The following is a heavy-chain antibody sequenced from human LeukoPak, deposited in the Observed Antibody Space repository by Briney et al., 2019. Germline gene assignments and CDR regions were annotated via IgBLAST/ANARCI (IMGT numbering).Heavy chain of an antibody. CDR3: ATSTVTASNYYYYYGMDV. Sequence: GGSLRLSCAASGFTFSNYAMTWVRQAPGKGLEWVSGIRGSGGSTYYADSVKGRFTISRDNSKNTLYLQMNSLRAEDTAVYYCATSTVTASNYYYYYGMDVWGQGTTVTVSS. V-gene: IGHV3-23*01. J-gene: IGHJ6*02. CDR1: GFTFSNYA. D-gene: IGHD4-17*01. CDR2: IRGSGGST.